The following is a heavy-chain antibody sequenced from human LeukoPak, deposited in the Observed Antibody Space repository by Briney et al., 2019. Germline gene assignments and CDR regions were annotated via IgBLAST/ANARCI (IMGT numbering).Heavy chain of an antibody. CDR1: GYSFTTYY. J-gene: IGHJ5*02. V-gene: IGHV1-46*01. D-gene: IGHD2-15*01. CDR2: INPSDGST. CDR3: ARDVVVEVGMLPADSWFDP. Sequence: ASVRVSCKATGYSFTTYYIHWMRQAPGRGLEWMGIINPSDGSTSSAQKFQGRVTMTSDTSTSTVYMERSSLSYDDTAVYYCARDVVVEVGMLPADSWFDPWGRGTLVAVSS.